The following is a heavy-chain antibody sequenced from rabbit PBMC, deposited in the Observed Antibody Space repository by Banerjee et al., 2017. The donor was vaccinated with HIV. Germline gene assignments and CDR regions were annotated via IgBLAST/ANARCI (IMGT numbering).Heavy chain of an antibody. D-gene: IGHD4-1*01. CDR2: IYGGWTGRT. V-gene: IGHV1S45*01. Sequence: QEQLEESGGDLVKPGASLTLTCTASGFTISSSYNMCWVRQAPGKGLEWIACIYGGWTGRTYYASWAKGRFTISKASWTTVTLQMTSLTAADTASYFCARDLAGVIGWNFNLWGPGTLVTVS. CDR1: GFTISSSYN. J-gene: IGHJ4*01. CDR3: ARDLAGVIGWNFNL.